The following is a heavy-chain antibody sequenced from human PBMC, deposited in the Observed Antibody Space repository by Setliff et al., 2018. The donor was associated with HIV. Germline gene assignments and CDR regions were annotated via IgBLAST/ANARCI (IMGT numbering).Heavy chain of an antibody. CDR3: ARQLSNSLDY. CDR1: GYTFTDYF. D-gene: IGHD7-27*01. V-gene: IGHV1-2*06. J-gene: IGHJ4*02. Sequence: ASVKVSCKASGYTFTDYFMHWVRQAPGQGLEWMGRINPKTGDTKYKQKFQGRATMTRDASISTAYMELSSLRSDDTAVYYCARQLSNSLDYWGQGTLVTVSS. CDR2: INPKTGDT.